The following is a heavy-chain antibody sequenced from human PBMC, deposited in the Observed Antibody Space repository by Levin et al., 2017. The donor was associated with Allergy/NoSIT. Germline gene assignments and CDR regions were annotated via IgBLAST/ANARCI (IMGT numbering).Heavy chain of an antibody. CDR1: GYTFTSYG. V-gene: IGHV1-18*01. CDR3: ARDHYDSSGPLPLRYYYYYGMDV. Sequence: ASVKVSCKASGYTFTSYGISWVRQAPGQGLEWMGWISAYNGNTNYAQKLQGRVTMTTDTSTSTAYMELRSLRSDDTAVYYCARDHYDSSGPLPLRYYYYYGMDVWGQGTTVTVSS. J-gene: IGHJ6*02. D-gene: IGHD3-22*01. CDR2: ISAYNGNT.